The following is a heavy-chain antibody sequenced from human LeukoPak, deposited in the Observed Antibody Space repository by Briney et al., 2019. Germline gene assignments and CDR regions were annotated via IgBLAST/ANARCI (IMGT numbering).Heavy chain of an antibody. D-gene: IGHD3-10*01. CDR3: AIALMVRGVRGRWFDP. J-gene: IGHJ5*02. CDR2: INHSGST. V-gene: IGHV4-34*01. Sequence: SETLSLTCAVYGGSFSGYYWSWIRQPPGKGLEWIGEINHSGSTNYNPSLKSRVTISVATSKNQFSLKLSSVTAADTAVYYCAIALMVRGVRGRWFDPWGQGTLVTVSS. CDR1: GGSFSGYY.